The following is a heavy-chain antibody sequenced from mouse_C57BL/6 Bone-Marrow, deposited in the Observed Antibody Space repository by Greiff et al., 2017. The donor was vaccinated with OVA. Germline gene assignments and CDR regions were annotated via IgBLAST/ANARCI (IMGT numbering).Heavy chain of an antibody. CDR2: INPNNGGT. CDR3: ARKATVVPFDY. V-gene: IGHV1-26*01. J-gene: IGHJ2*01. Sequence: VQLQQSGPELVKPGASVKISCKASGYTFTDYYMNWVKQSHGKSLEWIGDINPNNGGTSYNQKFKGKATLTVDKSSSTAYMELRSLTSEDSAVYYCARKATVVPFDYWGQGTTLTVSS. CDR1: GYTFTDYY. D-gene: IGHD1-1*01.